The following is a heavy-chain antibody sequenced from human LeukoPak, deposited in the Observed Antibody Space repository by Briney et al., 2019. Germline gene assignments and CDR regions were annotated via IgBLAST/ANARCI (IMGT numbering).Heavy chain of an antibody. V-gene: IGHV3-53*01. J-gene: IGHJ6*02. CDR3: ARATPRGLRNYYYYYGMDV. Sequence: PGGSLRLSCAASGFTFSSYAMSWVRQAPGKGLEWVSVIYSGGSTYYADSVKGRFTISRDNSKNTLYLQMNSLRAEDTAVYYCARATPRGLRNYYYYYGMDVWGQGTTVTVSS. CDR1: GFTFSSYA. CDR2: IYSGGST. D-gene: IGHD4-17*01.